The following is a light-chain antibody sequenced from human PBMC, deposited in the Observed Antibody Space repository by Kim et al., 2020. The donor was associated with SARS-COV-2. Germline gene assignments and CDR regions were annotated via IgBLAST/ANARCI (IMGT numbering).Light chain of an antibody. CDR3: QKYDSAPLT. J-gene: IGKJ4*01. Sequence: DIQMTQSPSSLSASVGDRVTITCRASQGIGSRLAWYQQKPGKVPKLLIYAASTLLSGVPSRFSGSGSGTDFTLTISSLQPEDVATYYCQKYDSAPLTFGGGTKLEI. V-gene: IGKV1-27*01. CDR1: QGIGSR. CDR2: AAS.